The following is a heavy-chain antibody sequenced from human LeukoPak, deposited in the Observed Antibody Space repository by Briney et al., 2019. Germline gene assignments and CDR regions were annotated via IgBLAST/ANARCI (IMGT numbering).Heavy chain of an antibody. CDR2: INPNSGDT. CDR3: ARDYCSSTSCLFDY. V-gene: IGHV1-2*06. CDR1: GYTFTGYH. J-gene: IGHJ4*02. D-gene: IGHD2-2*01. Sequence: GASVNVSCRASGYTFTGYHMHWVRQAPGQGLEWMGRINPNSGDTTYAQKFQGRVTMTRDTSISTAYVELSRLRSDDTAVYYCARDYCSSTSCLFDYWGQGTLVTVSS.